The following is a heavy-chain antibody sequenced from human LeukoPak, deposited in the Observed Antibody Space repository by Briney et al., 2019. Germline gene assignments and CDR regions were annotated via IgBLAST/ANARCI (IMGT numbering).Heavy chain of an antibody. CDR3: ARLSAVAGNWASDY. D-gene: IGHD6-19*01. CDR2: IYYSGTT. J-gene: IGHJ4*02. CDR1: GGSISSSSYY. Sequence: SETLSLTCTVSGGSISSSSYYWGWIRQPPGKGLEWIGSIYYSGTTYYSPSLKSRVTISVDTSKNQFSLKLSSVTAADTAVYYCARLSAVAGNWASDYWGQGTLVTVSS. V-gene: IGHV4-39*01.